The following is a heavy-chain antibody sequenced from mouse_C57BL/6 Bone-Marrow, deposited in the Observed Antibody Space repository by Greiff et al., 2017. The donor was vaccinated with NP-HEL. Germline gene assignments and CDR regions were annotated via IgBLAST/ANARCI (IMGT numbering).Heavy chain of an antibody. Sequence: EVQVVESGGGLVKPGGSLKLSCAASGFTFSSYAMSWVRQTPEKRLEWVATISDGGSYTYYPDNVKGRFTISRDNAKNNLYLQMSHLKSEDTAMYYCAREANSYAMDYWGQGTSVTVSS. D-gene: IGHD4-1*01. CDR3: AREANSYAMDY. CDR1: GFTFSSYA. CDR2: ISDGGSYT. J-gene: IGHJ4*01. V-gene: IGHV5-4*01.